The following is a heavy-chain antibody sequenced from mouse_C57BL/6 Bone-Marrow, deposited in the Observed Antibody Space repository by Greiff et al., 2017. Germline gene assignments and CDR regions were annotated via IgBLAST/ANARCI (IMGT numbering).Heavy chain of an antibody. CDR1: GYTFTSYW. J-gene: IGHJ3*01. V-gene: IGHV1-50*01. Sequence: QVQLKQPGAELVKPGASVKLSCKASGYTFTSYWMQWVKQRPGQGLEWIGEIDPSDSYTNYNQKFQGKATLTVDTSSSTAYMQLSSLTSEDSAVYYCASEGIYDGYGAWFAYWGQGTLVTVSA. D-gene: IGHD2-3*01. CDR2: IDPSDSYT. CDR3: ASEGIYDGYGAWFAY.